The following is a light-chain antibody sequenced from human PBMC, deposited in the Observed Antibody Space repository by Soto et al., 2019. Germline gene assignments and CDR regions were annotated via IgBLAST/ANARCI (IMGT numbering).Light chain of an antibody. J-gene: IGKJ1*01. CDR3: QQRSNWHTWT. CDR1: QSVSSY. CDR2: DAS. V-gene: IGKV3-11*01. Sequence: EIVLTQSPATLSLSPGERATLSCRASQSVSSYLAWYQQKPGQAPRLLIYDASNRATGIPARFSGSVSGTDFTLTISSLEPEDFALYYCQQRSNWHTWTVGQGTKVELQ.